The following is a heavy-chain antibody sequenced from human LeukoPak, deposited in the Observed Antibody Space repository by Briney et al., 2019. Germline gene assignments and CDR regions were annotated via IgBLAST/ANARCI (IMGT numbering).Heavy chain of an antibody. CDR1: GGSISSYY. CDR2: IYTSGST. J-gene: IGHJ4*02. CDR3: ASGKQIGYYYDSSGYYFDY. Sequence: SETLSLTCTVSGGSISSYYWSWIRQPAGKGLEWIGRIYTSGSTNYNPSLKSRVTMSVDTSKNQFSLKLTSVTAADTAVYYCASGKQIGYYYDSSGYYFDYWGQGTLVTVSS. V-gene: IGHV4-4*07. D-gene: IGHD3-22*01.